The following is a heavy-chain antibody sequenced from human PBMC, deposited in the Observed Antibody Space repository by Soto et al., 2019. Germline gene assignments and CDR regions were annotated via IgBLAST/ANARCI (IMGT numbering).Heavy chain of an antibody. CDR2: IKQDGSEK. Sequence: EVQLVESGGGLVQPGGSLRLSCAASGFTFSSYWMSWVRQAPGKGLEWVANIKQDGSEKYYVDSVKGRFTISRDNAKNSLYLQMKRLRAEDTAVYYCARVDPVVVPTSDAFDIWGQGTMVTVSS. D-gene: IGHD3-22*01. CDR1: GFTFSSYW. CDR3: ARVDPVVVPTSDAFDI. V-gene: IGHV3-7*01. J-gene: IGHJ3*02.